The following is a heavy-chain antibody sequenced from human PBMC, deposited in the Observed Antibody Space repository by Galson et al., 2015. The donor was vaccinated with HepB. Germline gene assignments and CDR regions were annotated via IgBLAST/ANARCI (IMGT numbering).Heavy chain of an antibody. CDR2: IKQDGVKK. D-gene: IGHD1-14*01. CDR3: ARELYPGSFWSSHYSGMDV. Sequence: SLRLSCAASGFTVSSNYMSWVRQAPGKGLEWVANIKQDGVKKNYVDSVKGRFTISRDNAKNSLYLQVKSLKAEDTAVYYCARELYPGSFWSSHYSGMDVWGQGTAVTVS. V-gene: IGHV3-7*03. J-gene: IGHJ6*02. CDR1: GFTVSSNY.